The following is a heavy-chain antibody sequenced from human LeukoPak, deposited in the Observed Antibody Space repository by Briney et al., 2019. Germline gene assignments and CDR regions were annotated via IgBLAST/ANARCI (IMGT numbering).Heavy chain of an antibody. V-gene: IGHV1-2*02. J-gene: IGHJ6*03. Sequence: ASVNVSCKASGGTLSTYTIHWVRRAPGQGLEWMGWINPNSGGTNYAQKFQGRVTMTRDTSISTAYMELSRLRSDDTAVYYCASLPQPLITFDMDVWGKGTTVTVSS. D-gene: IGHD3-16*01. CDR3: ASLPQPLITFDMDV. CDR1: GGTLSTYT. CDR2: INPNSGGT.